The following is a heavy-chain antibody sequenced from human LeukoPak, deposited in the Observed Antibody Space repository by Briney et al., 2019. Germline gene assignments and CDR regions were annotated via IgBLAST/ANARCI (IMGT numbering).Heavy chain of an antibody. J-gene: IGHJ5*02. CDR2: INPSGGST. V-gene: IGHV1-46*01. CDR3: ARGMIFGVVISRSHKYNWFDP. Sequence: ASVKVSCKASGYTFTSYYIHWVRQAPGQGLEWMGIINPSGGSTSYAQKFQGRVTMTRDTSTSTVYMELSSLRSEDTAVYYCARGMIFGVVISRSHKYNWFDPWGQGTLVTVSS. D-gene: IGHD3-3*01. CDR1: GYTFTSYY.